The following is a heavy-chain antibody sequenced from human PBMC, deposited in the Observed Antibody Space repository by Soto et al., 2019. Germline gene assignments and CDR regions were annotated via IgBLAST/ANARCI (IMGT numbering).Heavy chain of an antibody. Sequence: QVRMQESGPGLVWPSETLSLTCTVSGGSVSSGSYFWTWIRQPPGKGLEWIGHVYGTGTTNYDPALESRVTISTDTSKNQFALQLRSVTAADTDVYYCATGRFLEWGHKDVWGQGTTVPVSS. V-gene: IGHV4-61*01. CDR3: ATGRFLEWGHKDV. D-gene: IGHD3-3*01. J-gene: IGHJ6*02. CDR2: VYGTGTT. CDR1: GGSVSSGSYF.